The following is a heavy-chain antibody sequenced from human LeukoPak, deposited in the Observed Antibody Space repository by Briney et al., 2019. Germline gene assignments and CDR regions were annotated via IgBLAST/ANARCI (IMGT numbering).Heavy chain of an antibody. D-gene: IGHD2-2*01. Sequence: GGSLRLSCAASGFTFSSYSMNWVRQAPGKGLEWVSSISSSSSYIYYAASVKGRFTISRDNAKNSLYLQMNSLRAEDTAVYYCARDIVVVPAALDYWGQGTLVTVSS. J-gene: IGHJ4*02. CDR3: ARDIVVVPAALDY. CDR2: ISSSSSYI. CDR1: GFTFSSYS. V-gene: IGHV3-21*01.